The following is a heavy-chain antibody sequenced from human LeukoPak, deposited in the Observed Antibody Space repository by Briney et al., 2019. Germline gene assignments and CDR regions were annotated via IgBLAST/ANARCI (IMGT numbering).Heavy chain of an antibody. J-gene: IGHJ4*02. CDR3: AKNAGYSYGLYYFDY. CDR2: ITGSGGST. D-gene: IGHD5-18*01. Sequence: GGSLRLSCAASGFTFSNYGLSWVRQAPGKGLEWVSGITGSGGSTYYADSVKGRFTISRDNSKNTVHLQMDSLRAEDSAVYYCAKNAGYSYGLYYFDYWGQGTLVTVSS. V-gene: IGHV3-23*01. CDR1: GFTFSNYG.